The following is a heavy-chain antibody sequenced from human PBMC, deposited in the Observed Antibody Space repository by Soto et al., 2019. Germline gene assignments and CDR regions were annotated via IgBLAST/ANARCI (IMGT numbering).Heavy chain of an antibody. Sequence: GGSLRLSCAASGFTFSGSAMHWVRQASGKGLEWVGRIRSKANSYATAYAASVKGRFTISRDDSKNTAYLQMNSLKTEDTAVYYCTRQIAAAGDYWGQGTLGTVSS. CDR2: IRSKANSYAT. D-gene: IGHD6-13*01. J-gene: IGHJ4*02. CDR1: GFTFSGSA. CDR3: TRQIAAAGDY. V-gene: IGHV3-73*01.